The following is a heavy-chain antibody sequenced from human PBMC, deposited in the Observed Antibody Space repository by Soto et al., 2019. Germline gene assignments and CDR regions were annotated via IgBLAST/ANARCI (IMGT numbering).Heavy chain of an antibody. CDR1: GDSFSKYW. CDR3: VRRRNIVGATFDC. Sequence: PGESLKVSWKGFGDSFSKYWIGWVRQMPGKGLEWMGIIYFGDSIVRYSPSFKGQVTISADKSTSTAYLQWSSLKASDAAVYYCVRRRNIVGATFDCWRQRTLVTVSS. D-gene: IGHD1-26*01. J-gene: IGHJ1*01. V-gene: IGHV5-51*01. CDR2: IYFGDSIV.